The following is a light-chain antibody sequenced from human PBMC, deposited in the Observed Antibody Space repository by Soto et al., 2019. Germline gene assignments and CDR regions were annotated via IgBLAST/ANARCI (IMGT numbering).Light chain of an antibody. CDR1: QSISSW. J-gene: IGKJ5*01. CDR3: QQYNSYRIT. Sequence: DIQMTQSPSTLSASVVDRVTITCRASQSISSWLAWYQQKPGKAPKLLIYDASSLESGVPSRFSGSGSGTEFTLTISSLQPDDFATYYCQQYNSYRITFGQGTRLETK. V-gene: IGKV1-5*01. CDR2: DAS.